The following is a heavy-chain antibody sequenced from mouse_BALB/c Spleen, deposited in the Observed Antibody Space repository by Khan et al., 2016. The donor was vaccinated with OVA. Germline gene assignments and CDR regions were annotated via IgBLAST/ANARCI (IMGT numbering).Heavy chain of an antibody. CDR3: TAGRAY. V-gene: IGHV3-2*02. CDR2: ISDSGST. CDR1: GYSITSDYA. Sequence: EVQLVESGPGLVKPSQSLSLTCTVTGYSITSDYAWNWIRQFPGNKLEWMGYISDSGSTSYTPSLTSRISTTRDPSKNQLILQLSSMTTTDTATYNGTAGRAYWGQGTLVTVSA. D-gene: IGHD3-3*01. J-gene: IGHJ3*01.